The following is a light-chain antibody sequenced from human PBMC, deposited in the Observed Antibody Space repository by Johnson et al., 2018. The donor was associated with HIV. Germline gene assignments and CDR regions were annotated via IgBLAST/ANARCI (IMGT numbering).Light chain of an antibody. J-gene: IGLJ1*01. CDR3: GTWDSSLSAGV. CDR2: ENK. CDR1: SSNIGKNY. V-gene: IGLV1-51*02. Sequence: QSVLTQPPSVSAAPGQRVTISCSGASSNIGKNYVSWYQQFPGTAPKLLIHENKKRPSGIPDRFSGSKSGTSATLDITGLQTGDEADYYCGTWDSSLSAGVFGTGTKVTVL.